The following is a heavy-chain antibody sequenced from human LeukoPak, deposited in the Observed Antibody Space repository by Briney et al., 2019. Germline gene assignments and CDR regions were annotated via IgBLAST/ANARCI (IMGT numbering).Heavy chain of an antibody. D-gene: IGHD6-19*01. V-gene: IGHV1-2*02. CDR1: GYTFTGYY. Sequence: GASVKVSCKASGYTFTGYYMHWVRQAPGQGLEWMGWINPNSGGTNYAQKFQGRVTMTRDTSISTAYMELSRLRSDDTAVYYCARGAVAGKSGYYYYMDVWGKGTTVTVSS. CDR3: ARGAVAGKSGYYYYMDV. CDR2: INPNSGGT. J-gene: IGHJ6*03.